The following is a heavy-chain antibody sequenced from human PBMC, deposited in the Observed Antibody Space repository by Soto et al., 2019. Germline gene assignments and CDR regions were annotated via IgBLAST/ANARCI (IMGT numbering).Heavy chain of an antibody. D-gene: IGHD2-15*01. V-gene: IGHV3-30*03. CDR2: ISFDGSYK. Sequence: QVQLVELGGAWAKPGGPLRLPCEAPETTSVSKAMHWVGQAPGRGLEWLAVISFDGSYKNYEDSVKGQFTISRDNSKNTLYLQMNSLRPEDTAVFYCALGYCSGGHWCYLDYWGRGTLVTVSP. J-gene: IGHJ4*02. CDR1: ETTSVSKA. CDR3: ALGYCSGGHWCYLDY.